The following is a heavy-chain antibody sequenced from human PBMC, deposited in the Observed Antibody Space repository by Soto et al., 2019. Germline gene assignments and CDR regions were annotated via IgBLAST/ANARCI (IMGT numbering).Heavy chain of an antibody. CDR3: ARGFSAGKGSPPDY. CDR1: GFTFSNYA. Sequence: EVRLLESGGGLVQPGGSLRLSCAASGFTFSNYAMTWVRQAPGKGLEWVSGLNGSGGSTSSADSVKGRFAISRVNSKNTLSLPMNSLRDGDTAVYYCARGFSAGKGSPPDYWGQGTLVPVSS. V-gene: IGHV3-23*01. J-gene: IGHJ4*02. CDR2: LNGSGGST. D-gene: IGHD3-10*01.